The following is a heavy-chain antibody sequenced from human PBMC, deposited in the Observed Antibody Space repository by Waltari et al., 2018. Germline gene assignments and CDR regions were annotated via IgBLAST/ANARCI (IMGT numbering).Heavy chain of an antibody. V-gene: IGHV7-4-1*01. D-gene: IGHD2-2*01. Sequence: VPLVQSGSELKKPGASVQFPCQTSGYTFSDSGINWVRQVPGHGLEWMGWINTETGKRTYAQAFTGRSVFSVDAAVSTAYLQIDNLDSKDTAVYFCARDQGGASSRWGQGTPVFVSS. CDR2: INTETGKR. CDR1: GYTFSDSG. CDR3: ARDQGGASSR. J-gene: IGHJ1*01.